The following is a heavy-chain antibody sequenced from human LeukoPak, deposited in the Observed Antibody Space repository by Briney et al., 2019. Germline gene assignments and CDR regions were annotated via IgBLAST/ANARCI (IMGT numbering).Heavy chain of an antibody. Sequence: RSQTLSLTCTVSGGSISSGGDYWRWIRQHPGKGVEWIGYLYYCGSAYYNPSLKSRVTISVDTSESQSPLKLSSVTAADTAVYYCARVNYGSATKEDYWGQGTLVTASS. V-gene: IGHV4-31*03. D-gene: IGHD3-10*01. J-gene: IGHJ4*02. CDR3: ARVNYGSATKEDY. CDR1: GGSISSGGDY. CDR2: LYYCGSA.